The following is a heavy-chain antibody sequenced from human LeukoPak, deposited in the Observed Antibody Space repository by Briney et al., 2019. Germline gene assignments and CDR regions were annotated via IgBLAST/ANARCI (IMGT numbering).Heavy chain of an antibody. V-gene: IGHV4-39*01. D-gene: IGHD3-22*01. Sequence: SETLSLTCTVSGGSISSSSYYWGWIRRPPGKGLEWIGSIYYSGSTYYNPSLKSRVTISVDTSKNQFSLKLSSVTAADTAVYYCARRSYYDSSDYAPFDYWGQGTLVTVSS. CDR2: IYYSGST. J-gene: IGHJ4*02. CDR1: GGSISSSSYY. CDR3: ARRSYYDSSDYAPFDY.